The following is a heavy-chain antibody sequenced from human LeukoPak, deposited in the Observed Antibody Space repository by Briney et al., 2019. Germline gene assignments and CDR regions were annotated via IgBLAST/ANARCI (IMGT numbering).Heavy chain of an antibody. CDR2: PYHTGST. V-gene: IGHV4-4*02. J-gene: IGHJ3*02. CDR3: ATHMAVAGWGAFDI. D-gene: IGHD6-19*01. Sequence: SETLSLTCAVSGGSVSSNNWWSWVRQPPRQGLEWIGEPYHTGSTNFNPSLKSRVTVSMDKSKNQFFLKLTSVTAADTAAYYCATHMAVAGWGAFDIWGQGTMVTVSS. CDR1: GGSVSSNNW.